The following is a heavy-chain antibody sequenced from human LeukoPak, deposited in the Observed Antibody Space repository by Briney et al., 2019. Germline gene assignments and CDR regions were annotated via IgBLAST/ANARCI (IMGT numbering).Heavy chain of an antibody. CDR2: ISSSGSTI. CDR3: ARGVGDYGSGNDY. D-gene: IGHD3-10*01. J-gene: IGHJ4*02. V-gene: IGHV3-11*04. CDR1: GFTLSDYE. Sequence: PGGSLRLSCAASGFTLSDYEMTWVRQAPGKGLEWVSYISSSGSTIYYADSVKGRFTISRDNAKNSLYLQMNSLRAEDTAVYYCARGVGDYGSGNDYWGQGTLVTVSS.